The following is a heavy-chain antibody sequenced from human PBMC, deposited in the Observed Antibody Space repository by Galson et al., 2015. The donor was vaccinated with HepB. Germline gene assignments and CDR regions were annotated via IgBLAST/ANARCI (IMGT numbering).Heavy chain of an antibody. J-gene: IGHJ2*01. V-gene: IGHV1-8*01. CDR3: ARVDLGPMAATRVYLSFDL. CDR2: MNPNSGNT. D-gene: IGHD2-15*01. Sequence: SVKVSCKASGYTFTSYDINWVRQATGQGLEWMGWMNPNSGNTGYARKFQGRVTMTRNTSISTAYMELSSLRSEDTAVYYCARVDLGPMAATRVYLSFDLWGRGTLVTVSS. CDR1: GYTFTSYD.